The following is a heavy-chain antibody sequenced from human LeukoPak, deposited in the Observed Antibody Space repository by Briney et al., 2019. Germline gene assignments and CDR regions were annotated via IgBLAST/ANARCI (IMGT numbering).Heavy chain of an antibody. CDR1: GYTFTSYG. V-gene: IGHV1-18*01. Sequence: ASVTVSCKASGYTFTSYGISWVRQAPGQGLEWMGWISAYNGNTNYAQKLQGRVTMTTDTSTSTAYMELRSLRSDDTAVYYCARGNQKYYDSSGYIDYWGQGTLVTVSS. CDR3: ARGNQKYYDSSGYIDY. D-gene: IGHD3-22*01. CDR2: ISAYNGNT. J-gene: IGHJ4*02.